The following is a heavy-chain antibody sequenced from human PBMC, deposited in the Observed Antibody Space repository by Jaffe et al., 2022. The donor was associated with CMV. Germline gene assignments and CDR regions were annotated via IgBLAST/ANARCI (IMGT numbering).Heavy chain of an antibody. V-gene: IGHV1-2*02. CDR3: ARESGMRQVKSFDF. Sequence: QVQLVQSGAEVKKPGASVKVSCKASEYTFTGHYIHWIRQAPGQGLEWMGWINCNSGGTDYEQKFQGRVTMTRDTSISTAYMELNRLTFDDTAVYYCARESGMRQVKSFDFWGQGTLVTVSS. CDR2: INCNSGGT. CDR1: EYTFTGHY. J-gene: IGHJ4*02.